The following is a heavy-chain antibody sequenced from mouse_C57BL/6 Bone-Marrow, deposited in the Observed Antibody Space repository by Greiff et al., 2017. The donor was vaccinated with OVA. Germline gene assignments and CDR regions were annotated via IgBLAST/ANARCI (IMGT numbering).Heavy chain of an antibody. J-gene: IGHJ4*01. D-gene: IGHD2-3*01. Sequence: QVQLQQPGAELVRPGTSVKLSCKASGYTFTSYWMHWVKQRPGQGLEWIGVIDPSDSYTNYNQKFKGKATLTVDTSSSTAYMQLSSLTSEDSAVYYCARWDGYYVRAYAMDDWGQGTSVTVSS. CDR3: ARWDGYYVRAYAMDD. V-gene: IGHV1-59*01. CDR2: IDPSDSYT. CDR1: GYTFTSYW.